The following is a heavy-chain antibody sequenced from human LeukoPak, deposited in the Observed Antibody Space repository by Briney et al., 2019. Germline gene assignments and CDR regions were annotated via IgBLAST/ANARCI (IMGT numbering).Heavy chain of an antibody. CDR1: GGSISSYY. CDR2: IYYSGST. Sequence: PSETLSLTCTVSGGSISSYYWSWIRQPPGKGLEWIGYIYYSGSTNYNPSPKSRVTISVDTSKNQFSLKLSSVTAADTAVYYCARAQAYCGGDCYPPYWYFDLWGRGTLVTVSS. J-gene: IGHJ2*01. CDR3: ARAQAYCGGDCYPPYWYFDL. V-gene: IGHV4-59*01. D-gene: IGHD2-21*02.